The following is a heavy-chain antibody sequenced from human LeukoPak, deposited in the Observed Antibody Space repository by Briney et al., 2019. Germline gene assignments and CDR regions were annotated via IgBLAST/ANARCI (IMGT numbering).Heavy chain of an antibody. CDR2: INHSGST. CDR3: ARGFSYYGSGSYYRFNWFDP. J-gene: IGHJ5*02. CDR1: GGSFSGYY. Sequence: SETLSLTCAVYGGSFSGYYWSGIRQPPGKGLEWFGEINHSGSTNYNPSLKSRVNISVDTSKNQFSLKLSSVTAADTAVYYCARGFSYYGSGSYYRFNWFDPWGQGTLVTVSS. V-gene: IGHV4-34*01. D-gene: IGHD3-10*01.